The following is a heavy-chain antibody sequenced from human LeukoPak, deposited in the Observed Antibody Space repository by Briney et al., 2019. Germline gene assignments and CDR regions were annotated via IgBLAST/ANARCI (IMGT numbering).Heavy chain of an antibody. Sequence: ASVKVSCKASGYTFTSHHINWVRQAAGQGLEWMGWMNPDTGNTVYAQKFQGRVTMTWDTSISTAYMELGSLRSEDTAVYYCARGRPTNLGEIYWGQGTLVTVSS. CDR2: MNPDTGNT. CDR1: GYTFTSHH. CDR3: ARGRPTNLGEIY. D-gene: IGHD5-24*01. J-gene: IGHJ4*02. V-gene: IGHV1-8*01.